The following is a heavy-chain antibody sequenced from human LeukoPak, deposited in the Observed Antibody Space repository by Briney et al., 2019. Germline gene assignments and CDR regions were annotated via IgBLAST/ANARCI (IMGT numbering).Heavy chain of an antibody. CDR1: GFTFSSYS. J-gene: IGHJ4*02. CDR2: IKSQTDNGTT. Sequence: GSLRLSCAASGFTFSSYSMNWVRQAPGEGLEWVGRIKSQTDNGTTDYAAPVKGRFTISRDDSKITLYLQMNSLKTEDTAVYYCTTFYYWGQGTLVTVSS. V-gene: IGHV3-15*01. CDR3: TTFYY.